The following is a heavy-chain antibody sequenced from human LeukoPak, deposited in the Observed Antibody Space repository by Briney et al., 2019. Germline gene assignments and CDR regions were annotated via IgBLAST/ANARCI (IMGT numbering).Heavy chain of an antibody. CDR2: VNPNSGHT. CDR3: ARDELLWFGEYYFDY. V-gene: IGHV1-8*01. CDR1: GYTFTSYD. D-gene: IGHD3-10*01. Sequence: ASVKVSCKASGYTFTSYDINWVRQATGQGLEWMGWVNPNSGHTGFAQKFQGRVSMTSNTSISTAYMEVRSLRSEDTAVYYCARDELLWFGEYYFDYWGQGTLVTVSS. J-gene: IGHJ4*02.